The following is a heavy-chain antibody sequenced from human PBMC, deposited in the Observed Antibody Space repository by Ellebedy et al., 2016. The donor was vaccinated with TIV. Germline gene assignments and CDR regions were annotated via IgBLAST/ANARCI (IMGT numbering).Heavy chain of an antibody. Sequence: GGSLRLSCAASGFTFSSYAMHRVRQAPGKGLEWVAVISYDGSNKYYADSVKGRFTISRDNSKNTLYLQMNSLRVEDTAVYYCARWPSGDAPLDYWGQGTLVTVSS. J-gene: IGHJ4*02. CDR1: GFTFSSYA. CDR3: ARWPSGDAPLDY. CDR2: ISYDGSNK. V-gene: IGHV3-30-3*01. D-gene: IGHD4-17*01.